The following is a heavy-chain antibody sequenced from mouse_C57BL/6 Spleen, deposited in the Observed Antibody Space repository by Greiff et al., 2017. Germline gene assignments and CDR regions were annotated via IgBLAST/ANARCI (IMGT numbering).Heavy chain of an antibody. D-gene: IGHD2-1*01. CDR1: GYTFTSYT. CDR2: INPSGGSN. CDR3: ARNYPYYFDY. Sequence: VQLQQSGAELARPGASVKMSCKASGYTFTSYTMHWVKQRPGQGLEWIGYINPSGGSNKYNPKFKDKATLSEDKSSSTAYMQLSSLTSEDAAVNYCARNYPYYFDYWGQGTTLTVSS. J-gene: IGHJ2*01. V-gene: IGHV1-4*01.